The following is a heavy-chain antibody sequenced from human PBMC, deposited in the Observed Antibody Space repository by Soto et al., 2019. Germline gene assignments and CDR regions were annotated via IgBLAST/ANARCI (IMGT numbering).Heavy chain of an antibody. D-gene: IGHD6-25*01. V-gene: IGHV4-39*01. J-gene: IGHJ4*02. CDR2: VFFMGNT. CDR3: VRLTYRIAAASHVRSNYLDT. CDR1: GDSVTSGSSY. Sequence: PSETLSVTCSVSGDSVTSGSSYWGWVRQAPGKGLEWIGDVFFMGNTWYNADLKARLTISVDTSNDQFSLRLSSVTAADTAFYFCVRLTYRIAAASHVRSNYLDTWGQVPLVTVSS.